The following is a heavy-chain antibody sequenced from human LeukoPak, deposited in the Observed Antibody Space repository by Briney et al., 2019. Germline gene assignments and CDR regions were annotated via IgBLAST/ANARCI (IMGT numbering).Heavy chain of an antibody. V-gene: IGHV4-4*07. D-gene: IGHD2-15*01. CDR1: GGSISGYY. Sequence: SETLSLTCAVSGGSISGYYWSWIRQPAGRGLEWMGRISGSGSTDYDPSLKSRVTMSVDTSKNQFSLKLNSVTAADTAVYYCAREGRSSTPGYWGQGTLVTVSS. J-gene: IGHJ4*02. CDR3: AREGRSSTPGY. CDR2: ISGSGST.